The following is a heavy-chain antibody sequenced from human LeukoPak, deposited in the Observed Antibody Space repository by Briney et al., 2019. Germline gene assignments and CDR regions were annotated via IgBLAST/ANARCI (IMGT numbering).Heavy chain of an antibody. Sequence: PSETLSLTCSVSGGSVGCSGSRYYWSWIRQSPGKGLEWIAHIYYTGSVNYNPSLKSRVTMSIDTTRNQFSLKLSYVTAADSAVYYCASRNSGWNDSKGWFDPWGQGTLVIVSS. CDR1: GGSVGCSGSRYY. CDR3: ASRNSGWNDSKGWFDP. V-gene: IGHV4-61*01. J-gene: IGHJ5*02. D-gene: IGHD6-19*01. CDR2: IYYTGSV.